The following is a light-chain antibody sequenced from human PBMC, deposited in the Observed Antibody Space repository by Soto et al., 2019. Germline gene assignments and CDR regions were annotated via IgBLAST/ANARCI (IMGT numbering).Light chain of an antibody. V-gene: IGKV1-33*01. CDR2: DAS. Sequence: QMTQSPSSLSASVGDRVTITCQASQDISKNLNWYQQKPGKAPKLLIYDASSPQTGVPSRFSVSGSATHFTFTISSLQPKDVATYYCQQYDNLLPITFGQGTRLEIK. CDR1: QDISKN. J-gene: IGKJ5*01. CDR3: QQYDNLLPIT.